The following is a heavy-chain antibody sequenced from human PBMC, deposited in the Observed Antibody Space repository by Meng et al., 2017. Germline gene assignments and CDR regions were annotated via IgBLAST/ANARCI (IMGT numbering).Heavy chain of an antibody. CDR1: GGSVSSGSYY. D-gene: IGHD6-19*01. CDR3: ARAIAVAGITIDY. J-gene: IGHJ4*02. V-gene: IGHV4-61*01. CDR2: IYYSGST. Sequence: QVQLQESGPGLVRPSATLSLTCTVSGGSVSSGSYYWSWIRQSPGKGLEWIGYIYYSGSTNYNPSLKSRVTISVDTSKNQFSLKLSSVTAADTAVYYCARAIAVAGITIDYWGQGTLVTVSS.